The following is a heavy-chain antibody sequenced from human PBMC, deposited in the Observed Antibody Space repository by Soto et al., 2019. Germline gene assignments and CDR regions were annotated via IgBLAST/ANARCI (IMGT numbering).Heavy chain of an antibody. V-gene: IGHV1-18*01. D-gene: IGHD3-10*01. CDR2: ISASNGDT. CDR1: GYTFTSHG. J-gene: IGHJ6*03. CDR3: AGMVRGSNIDISHYMDV. Sequence: QVQLVQSGAEVKKPGASVKVSCKASGYTFTSHGISWVRQAPGQGPEWMGWISASNGDTNYAQKFQGRLIVTTDTSTSTGDMELRSVRSEDSAVYYCAGMVRGSNIDISHYMDVWSTGTTVTVSS.